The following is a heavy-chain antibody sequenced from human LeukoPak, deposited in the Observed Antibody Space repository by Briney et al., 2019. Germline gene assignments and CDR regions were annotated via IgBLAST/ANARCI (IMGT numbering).Heavy chain of an antibody. D-gene: IGHD3-22*01. J-gene: IGHJ4*02. V-gene: IGHV4-61*01. Sequence: PSETLSLTCTVSGXSVSGISVYWSWIRQPPGKGLQYIGYIQYSGSTNYNPSLKSRVTISVDTSKNQSSLKLSSVTAADTAVYYCARYYDSSGYWSTPHFDSWGQGTLVTVSS. CDR2: IQYSGST. CDR1: GXSVSGISVY. CDR3: ARYYDSSGYWSTPHFDS.